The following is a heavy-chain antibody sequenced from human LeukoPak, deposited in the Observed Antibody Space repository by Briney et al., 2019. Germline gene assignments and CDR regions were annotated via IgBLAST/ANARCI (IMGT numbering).Heavy chain of an antibody. J-gene: IGHJ4*02. Sequence: ASVKVSCKSSGNTFTTYYIYWVRQAPGQGLEWMGIISPSSDSTIYAQKFQGRVTMTRDTSTSTVYMELSTLRSEDTAVYYCARVYSGYFDYWGQGTLVTVSS. V-gene: IGHV1-46*03. CDR3: ARVYSGYFDY. D-gene: IGHD5-12*01. CDR2: ISPSSDST. CDR1: GNTFTTYY.